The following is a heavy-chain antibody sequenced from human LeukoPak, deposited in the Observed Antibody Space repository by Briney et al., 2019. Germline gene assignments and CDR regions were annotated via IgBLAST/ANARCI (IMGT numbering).Heavy chain of an antibody. CDR2: ISWNGVAT. Sequence: GGSLRLSCAASGFTFSRYSMNSVRQAPGKGLEWVSGISWNGVATGYADSVKGRFTISRDNAKNSLYLQMSSLRAEDTALYYCARNYNGGWYFFDNWGQGTLVTVSS. CDR1: GFTFSRYS. D-gene: IGHD6-19*01. V-gene: IGHV3-20*04. CDR3: ARNYNGGWYFFDN. J-gene: IGHJ4*02.